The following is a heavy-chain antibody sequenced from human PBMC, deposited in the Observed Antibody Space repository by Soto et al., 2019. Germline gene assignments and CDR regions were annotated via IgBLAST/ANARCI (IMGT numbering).Heavy chain of an antibody. Sequence: PGESLKISCKGSGYSFTSYWIGWVRQMPGKGLEWMGIIYPGDSDTRYSPSFQGQVTISADKSISTAYLQWSSLKASDTAMYYCARLGDSSGWASPDKNYYYYYGMDFWGQGTTVTVSS. CDR2: IYPGDSDT. J-gene: IGHJ6*02. D-gene: IGHD6-19*01. CDR1: GYSFTSYW. CDR3: ARLGDSSGWASPDKNYYYYYGMDF. V-gene: IGHV5-51*01.